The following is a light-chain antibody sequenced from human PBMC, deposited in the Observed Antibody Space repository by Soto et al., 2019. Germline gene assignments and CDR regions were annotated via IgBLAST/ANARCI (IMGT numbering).Light chain of an antibody. J-gene: IGKJ1*01. CDR1: QSVNNN. CDR3: QEYNNWPPWT. CDR2: DAT. V-gene: IGKV3-15*01. Sequence: ILMTQSPSTLSVSPGERATLSYRASQSVNNNLAWYQQKPGQAPRLLIYDATTRATAIPARFSGGGSGTAFTHSSSGLKTENFAVYYCQEYNNWPPWTSGQGTNVEIK.